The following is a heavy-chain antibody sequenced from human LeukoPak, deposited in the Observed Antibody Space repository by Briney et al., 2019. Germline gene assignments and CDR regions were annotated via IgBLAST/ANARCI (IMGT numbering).Heavy chain of an antibody. CDR1: GGSLSSYY. J-gene: IGHJ4*02. CDR2: IYYTGST. V-gene: IGHV4-59*08. Sequence: SETLSLTCTVSGGSLSSYYWSWIRQPPGKGLEWIGYIYYTGSTNCNPSLKSRVTISIDTSKNQFSLNLSSVTAADTAVYYCARSGSYAGFFDYWGQGTLVTVS. CDR3: ARSGSYAGFFDY. D-gene: IGHD1-26*01.